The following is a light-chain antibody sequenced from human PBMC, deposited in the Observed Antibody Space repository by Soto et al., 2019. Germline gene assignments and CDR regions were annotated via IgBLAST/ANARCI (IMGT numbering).Light chain of an antibody. V-gene: IGKV3-15*01. J-gene: IGKJ1*01. Sequence: ELVLTQSPATLSVSTRERATLSCRASQSIYSNLAWYQQKPGQAPRLLIYGASTRASGLPARFSGSGSGTEFTLTISSLQSEDFAVYYCQQYNNRLWTFGQGAKVDIK. CDR2: GAS. CDR1: QSIYSN. CDR3: QQYNNRLWT.